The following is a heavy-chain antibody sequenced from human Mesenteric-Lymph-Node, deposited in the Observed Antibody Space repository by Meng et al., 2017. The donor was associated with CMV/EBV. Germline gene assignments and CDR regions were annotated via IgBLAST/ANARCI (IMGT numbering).Heavy chain of an antibody. CDR2: INPNSGGT. CDR3: ARDIAARSSDYYYYGMDV. V-gene: IGHV1-2*02. Sequence: APVKVSCKASGYTFTGYYMHWVRQAPGQGLEWMGWINPNSGGTNYAQKFQGRVTMTRDTSISTAYMELSRLRSDDTAVYYCARDIAARSSDYYYYGMDVWGQGTTVTVSS. J-gene: IGHJ6*02. CDR1: GYTFTGYY. D-gene: IGHD6-13*01.